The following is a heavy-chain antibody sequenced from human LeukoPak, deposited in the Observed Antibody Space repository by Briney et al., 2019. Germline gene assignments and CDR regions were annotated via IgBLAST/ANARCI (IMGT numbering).Heavy chain of an antibody. CDR2: IYSGGST. V-gene: IGHV3-66*01. J-gene: IGHJ3*02. CDR1: GFTVSSNY. D-gene: IGHD6-13*01. Sequence: GGSLRLSCAASGFTVSSNYMSWVRQAPGKGLEWVSVIYSGGSTYYADSVKGRFTISRDNSKNTLYLQMNSLRAEDTAVYYCAREGGYSSSWDYAFDIWGQGTMVTVSS. CDR3: AREGGYSSSWDYAFDI.